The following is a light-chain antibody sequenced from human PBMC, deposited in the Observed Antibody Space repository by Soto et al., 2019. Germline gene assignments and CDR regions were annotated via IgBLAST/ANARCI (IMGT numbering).Light chain of an antibody. Sequence: EIVMMPSPATLSVSPGERATLSCRASQSVSSNLAWYQQKPGQAPRLLIYGASTRATGIPARFSGSGSGTEFTLTISSLQPDDIATYYCQQYHSYSRTFGQGTKVDIK. CDR2: GAS. CDR3: QQYHSYSRT. V-gene: IGKV3-15*01. J-gene: IGKJ1*01. CDR1: QSVSSN.